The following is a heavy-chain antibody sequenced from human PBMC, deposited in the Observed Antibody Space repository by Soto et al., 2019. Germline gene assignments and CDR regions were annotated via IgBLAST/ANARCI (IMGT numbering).Heavy chain of an antibody. J-gene: IGHJ4*02. CDR1: GGSFSGYY. D-gene: IGHD5-18*01. CDR3: ARGLSRGYSYGRFDY. CDR2: INHSGST. V-gene: IGHV4-34*01. Sequence: SETLSLTCAVYGGSFSGYYWSWIRQPPGKGLEWIGEINHSGSTNYNPSLKSRVTISVDTSKNQFSLKLSSVTAADTAVYYCARGLSRGYSYGRFDYWGQGTLVTVSS.